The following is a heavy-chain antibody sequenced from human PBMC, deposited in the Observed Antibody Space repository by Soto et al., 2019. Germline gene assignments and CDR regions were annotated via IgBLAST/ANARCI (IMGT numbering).Heavy chain of an antibody. CDR2: TYYRSKWYN. Sequence: PSQTLSLTCAISGDSFSRNSAAWNWIRQSPSRGLEWLGRTYYRSKWYNDYAVSVKSRITINPDTSKNQFSLQLNSVTPEDTAVYYCARDTPVTIFGVVIIDWFDPWGQGTLVTVSS. D-gene: IGHD3-3*01. V-gene: IGHV6-1*01. CDR3: ARDTPVTIFGVVIIDWFDP. CDR1: GDSFSRNSAA. J-gene: IGHJ5*02.